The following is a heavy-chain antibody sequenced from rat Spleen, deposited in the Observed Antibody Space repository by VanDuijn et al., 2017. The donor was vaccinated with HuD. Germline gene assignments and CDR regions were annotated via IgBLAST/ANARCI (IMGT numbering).Heavy chain of an antibody. D-gene: IGHD1-12*03. J-gene: IGHJ2*01. CDR1: GFTFSNYG. CDR2: ISYDGSST. Sequence: EVQLVESGGGLVQPGRSLKLSCAASGFTFSNYGMAWVRQAPTKGLEWVATISYDGSSTYYRDSVKGRFTISRDNAKSTLYLQMDSLRSEDTATYYCASGLSFDYWGQGVMVTVSS. V-gene: IGHV5-29*01. CDR3: ASGLSFDY.